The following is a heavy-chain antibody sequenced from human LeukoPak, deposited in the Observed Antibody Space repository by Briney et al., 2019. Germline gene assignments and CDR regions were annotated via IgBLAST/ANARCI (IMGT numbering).Heavy chain of an antibody. CDR3: ERRPYWYFDL. V-gene: IGHV4-4*07. CDR2: ISPSGNT. Sequence: SETLSLTCSVSSDSISTHSWSWIRQAAGKRLEWIGHISPSGNTNYNPSLKSRVTMSVDTSKNHFSLKLSSVTAADTAVYYCERRPYWYFDLWGRGTLVTVSS. J-gene: IGHJ2*01. CDR1: SDSISTHS.